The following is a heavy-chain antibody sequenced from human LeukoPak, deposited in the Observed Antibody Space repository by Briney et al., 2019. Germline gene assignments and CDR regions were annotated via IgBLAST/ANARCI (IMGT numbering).Heavy chain of an antibody. CDR1: GGSISSGGYS. CDR3: AREDPVLNAFDI. CDR2: IYHSGST. D-gene: IGHD2-8*02. Sequence: SETLSLTCAVPGGSISSGGYSWSWIRQPPGKGLEWIGYIYHSGSTYYNPSLKSRVTISVDRSKNQFSLKLSSVTAADTAVYYCAREDPVLNAFDIWGQGTMVTVSS. J-gene: IGHJ3*02. V-gene: IGHV4-30-2*01.